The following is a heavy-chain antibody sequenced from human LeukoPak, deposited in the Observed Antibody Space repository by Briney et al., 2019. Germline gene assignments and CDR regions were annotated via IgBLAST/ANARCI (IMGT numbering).Heavy chain of an antibody. CDR2: IIPIFGIA. J-gene: IGHJ6*02. CDR1: GGTFSSYA. V-gene: IGHV1-69*04. D-gene: IGHD2-15*01. Sequence: SVKVSCKASGGTFSSYAISWVRQAPGQGLEWVGRIIPIFGIANYAQKFQGRVTITADKSTSTAYMELSSLRSEDTAVYYCASFYCSGGSCYDPEGYYYYGMDVWGQGTTVTVSS. CDR3: ASFYCSGGSCYDPEGYYYYGMDV.